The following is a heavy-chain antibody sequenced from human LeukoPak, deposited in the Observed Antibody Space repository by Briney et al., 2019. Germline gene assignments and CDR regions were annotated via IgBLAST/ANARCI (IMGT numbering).Heavy chain of an antibody. J-gene: IGHJ6*03. CDR3: TTDTVGALYYYYYMDV. CDR2: IKSKTDGGTT. CDR1: GFTFSNAW. Sequence: PGGSLRLSCAASGFTFSNAWMSWVRQAPGKGLEWVGRIKSKTDGGTTDYAAPVKGRFTISRDDSKNTLYLQMNSLKTEDTAVYYCTTDTVGALYYYYYMDVWGKGTTVTVSS. D-gene: IGHD1-26*01. V-gene: IGHV3-15*01.